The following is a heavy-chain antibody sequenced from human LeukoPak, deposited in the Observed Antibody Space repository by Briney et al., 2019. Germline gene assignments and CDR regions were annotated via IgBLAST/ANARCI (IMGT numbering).Heavy chain of an antibody. Sequence: PGGSLRLSCAASGFTFSTYGMHWVRQAPGKGLEWVTFIRYDGSNKFYADSVKGRFTISRDNSKNTLYLQMNSLSAEDTAVYYCAKDLTGYDSSGYPDYWGQGTLVTVSS. CDR2: IRYDGSNK. V-gene: IGHV3-30*02. J-gene: IGHJ4*02. CDR1: GFTFSTYG. D-gene: IGHD3-22*01. CDR3: AKDLTGYDSSGYPDY.